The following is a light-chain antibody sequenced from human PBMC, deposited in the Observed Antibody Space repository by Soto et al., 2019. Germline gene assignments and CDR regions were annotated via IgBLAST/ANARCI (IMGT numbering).Light chain of an antibody. CDR1: QSISSW. CDR3: QKYNSYSQK. V-gene: IGKV1-5*01. CDR2: DAS. Sequence: DIQMTHSPSTLSASVLYRVTITFRASQSISSWLASYQQKPGKAPKLLIYDASSLESGVPSRFSGSGSGTEFTLTISSLQPDDFATYYCQKYNSYSQKFGQGTKVDIK. J-gene: IGKJ1*01.